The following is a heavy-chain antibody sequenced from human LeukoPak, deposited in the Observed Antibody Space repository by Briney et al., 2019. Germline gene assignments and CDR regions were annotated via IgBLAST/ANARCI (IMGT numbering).Heavy chain of an antibody. D-gene: IGHD2-15*01. CDR1: GVSISSYY. V-gene: IGHV4-59*01. J-gene: IGHJ5*02. Sequence: SETLSLTCAVTGVSISSYYWSWIRQPPGRGRGWMGNIYYSGSTNYNPSLESRVTISVDTSKNQFSLKLNSVTAADTPVYYCERDLGYCSGRSCYPWFDHWGQGTLVTVSS. CDR3: ERDLGYCSGRSCYPWFDH. CDR2: IYYSGST.